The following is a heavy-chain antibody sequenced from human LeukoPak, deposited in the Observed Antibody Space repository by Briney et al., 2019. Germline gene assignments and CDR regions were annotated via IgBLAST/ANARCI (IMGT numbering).Heavy chain of an antibody. CDR3: ARFSIPANWFDP. CDR1: GYTFTSYG. D-gene: IGHD6-25*01. Sequence: ASVKVSCKASGYTFTSYGISWVRQAPGQGLEWMGWISAYNGNTNYAQNLQGRVTMTTDTSTRVAYMELRSLGSDDTAIYYCARFSIPANWFDPWGQGTLVTVSS. V-gene: IGHV1-18*01. J-gene: IGHJ5*02. CDR2: ISAYNGNT.